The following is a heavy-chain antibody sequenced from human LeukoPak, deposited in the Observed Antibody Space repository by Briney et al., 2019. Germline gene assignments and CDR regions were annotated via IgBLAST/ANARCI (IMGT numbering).Heavy chain of an antibody. J-gene: IGHJ4*02. CDR3: ARHLNNCGDDCYIFDY. D-gene: IGHD2-21*01. CDR2: IYYSRST. Sequence: SETLSLTCTVSGGSIFSYYWSWIRQPPGKGLEWMGYIYYSRSTNYNPSLKSRVTISVDTSKNQFSLRVSSVTAADTAVYYCARHLNNCGDDCYIFDYWGRGTLVTVSS. V-gene: IGHV4-59*08. CDR1: GGSIFSYY.